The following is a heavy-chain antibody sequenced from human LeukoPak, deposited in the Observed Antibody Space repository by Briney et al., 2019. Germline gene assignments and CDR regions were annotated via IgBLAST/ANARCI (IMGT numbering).Heavy chain of an antibody. Sequence: SETLSLTCTVSGGSINSYYWSWTRQPPGKGLEWIGDIYYSGRTNYNPSLKSRVTVSVDTSKNQFSLKLSSVTAADTAVYHCARRDGYCSSSSCYFARFDPWGQGTLVTVSS. D-gene: IGHD2-2*01. CDR2: IYYSGRT. J-gene: IGHJ5*02. V-gene: IGHV4-59*08. CDR1: GGSINSYY. CDR3: ARRDGYCSSSSCYFARFDP.